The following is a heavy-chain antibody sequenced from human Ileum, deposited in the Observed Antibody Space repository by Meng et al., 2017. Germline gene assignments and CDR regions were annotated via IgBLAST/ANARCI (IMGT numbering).Heavy chain of an antibody. CDR1: GFTFTTYV. CDR2: ISNSGGSA. CDR3: ARISGSYPTDY. V-gene: IGHV3-23*01. J-gene: IGHJ4*02. Sequence: GESLKISCAASGFTFTTYVMSWVRQAPGRGLEWVSSISNSGGSAYYADSVKGWFAISRDNSKNTLYLQMNSLRVEDTAVYYCARISGSYPTDYWGQGTLVTVSS. D-gene: IGHD1-26*01.